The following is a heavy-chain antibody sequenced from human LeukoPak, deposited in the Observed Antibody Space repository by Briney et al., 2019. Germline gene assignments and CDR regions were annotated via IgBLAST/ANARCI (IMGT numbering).Heavy chain of an antibody. CDR1: GGSVSSSHY. D-gene: IGHD3-22*01. Sequence: MASETLSLTCTVSGGSVSSSHYWGWIRQPPGKGLEWIGSIYYGGSTYYNASLRSRVTTSVDTSKNQFSLKLSSVTAADTAVYYCAKSTYYYDTFVSAFDFWGQGTVVTVSS. CDR2: IYYGGST. V-gene: IGHV4-39*07. J-gene: IGHJ3*01. CDR3: AKSTYYYDTFVSAFDF.